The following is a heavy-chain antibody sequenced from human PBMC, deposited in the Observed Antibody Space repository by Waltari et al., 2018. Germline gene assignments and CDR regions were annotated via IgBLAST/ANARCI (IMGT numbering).Heavy chain of an antibody. CDR1: GYTFTGYY. CDR3: AREGARIGITGTTGFDY. D-gene: IGHD1-7*01. CDR2: INPNSGGT. V-gene: IGHV1-2*06. J-gene: IGHJ4*02. Sequence: QVQLVQSGAEVKKPGASVKVSCKASGYTFTGYYMHWVRQAPGQGLEWMGRINPNSGGTNYAQKFQGRVTMTRDTSISTAYMELSSLRSEDTAVYYCAREGARIGITGTTGFDYWGQGTLVTVSS.